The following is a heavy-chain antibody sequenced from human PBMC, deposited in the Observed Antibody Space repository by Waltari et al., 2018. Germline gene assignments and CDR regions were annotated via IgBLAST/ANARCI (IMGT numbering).Heavy chain of an antibody. CDR1: GASLSGYS. D-gene: IGHD2-21*01. CDR2: IDQRGTN. Sequence: QVQLQQWGAGLLKPSETLSLTCAVYGASLSGYSWSWIRQPPGRGLEWIGEIDQRGTNNYNPSLKSRVTMSVDTSKSQFSLRLSSVTAADTAVYYCARSIPRSDFWGQGALVTVSS. V-gene: IGHV4-34*02. CDR3: ARSIPRSDF. J-gene: IGHJ4*02.